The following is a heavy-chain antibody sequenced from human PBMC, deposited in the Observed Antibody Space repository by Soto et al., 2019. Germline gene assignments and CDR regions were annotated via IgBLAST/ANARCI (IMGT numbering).Heavy chain of an antibody. J-gene: IGHJ4*01. D-gene: IGHD3-16*01. V-gene: IGHV3-53*01. CDR3: VSRIPSWVFDY. Sequence: GGSLRLSCLVSGFTFNTNYMYWVRQAPGRGLEWVSAMYSGGDIHYADPVKGRFTISRDTSENTLYLRMDKLRVEDTAVYFCVSRIPSWVFDYWGQGTLVTVSS. CDR1: GFTFNTNY. CDR2: MYSGGDI.